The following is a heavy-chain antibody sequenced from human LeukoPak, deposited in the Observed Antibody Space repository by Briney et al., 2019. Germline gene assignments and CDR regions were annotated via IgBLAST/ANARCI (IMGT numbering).Heavy chain of an antibody. D-gene: IGHD3-22*01. CDR1: GGSFSGYY. J-gene: IGHJ6*02. CDR3: ARVVKKYYYYYGMDV. CDR2: INHSGST. V-gene: IGHV4-34*01. Sequence: PSETLSLTCAVYGGSFSGYYWSWIRQPPGKGLEWTGEINHSGSTNYNPSLKSRVTISVDTSKNQFSLKLSSVTAADTAVYYCARVVKKYYYYYGMDVWGQGTTVTVSS.